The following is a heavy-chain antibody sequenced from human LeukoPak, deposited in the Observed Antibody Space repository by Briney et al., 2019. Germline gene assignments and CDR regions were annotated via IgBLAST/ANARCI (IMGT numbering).Heavy chain of an antibody. Sequence: GGSLRLSCAASGFTSSNSAMSWVRQAPGKGLEWVSTISGGGAGTYYADSVKGRFTISRDNSKNTLYLQMNSLRAEDTAVYYCAKDHNYYDSSGLDYWGQGTLVTVSS. J-gene: IGHJ4*02. CDR2: ISGGGAGT. V-gene: IGHV3-23*01. D-gene: IGHD3-22*01. CDR1: GFTSSNSA. CDR3: AKDHNYYDSSGLDY.